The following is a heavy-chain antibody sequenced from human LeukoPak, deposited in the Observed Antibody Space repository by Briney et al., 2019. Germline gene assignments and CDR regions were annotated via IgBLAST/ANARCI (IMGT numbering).Heavy chain of an antibody. Sequence: GGSLRLSCAASGFTFSSYGMHWVRQAPGKGLEWVAVIWYDGSNKYYADSVKGRFTISRDNSKNTLYLQMNSLRAEDTAVYYCARESGWYGGDYWGQGTLVTVSS. J-gene: IGHJ4*02. CDR1: GFTFSSYG. D-gene: IGHD6-13*01. CDR3: ARESGWYGGDY. CDR2: IWYDGSNK. V-gene: IGHV3-33*01.